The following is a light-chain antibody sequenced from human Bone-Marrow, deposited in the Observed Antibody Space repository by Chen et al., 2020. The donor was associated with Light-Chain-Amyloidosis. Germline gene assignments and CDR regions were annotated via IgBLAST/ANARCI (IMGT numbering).Light chain of an antibody. CDR1: NIGSTS. V-gene: IGLV3-21*02. CDR3: QVWDRSSDRPV. CDR2: DES. Sequence: SYVLTQPSSVSVAPGQTATIACGGNNIGSTSVHWYQQTLCQAPLLVVYDESDRPSGIPGRLSGSNSGNTATRTISRVEAGDEADDYCQVWDRSSDRPVFGGGTKLTVL. J-gene: IGLJ3*02.